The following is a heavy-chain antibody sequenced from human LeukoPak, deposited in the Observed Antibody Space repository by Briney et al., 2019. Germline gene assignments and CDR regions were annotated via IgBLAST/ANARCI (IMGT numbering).Heavy chain of an antibody. V-gene: IGHV1-69*13. Sequence: EASVKVSCKASGGTFSSYAISWVRQAPGQGLEWMGGIIPIFGTANYAQKFQGRVTITADESTSTAYMELSSLRSEDTAVYYCASGVVSVAAGFFGTKQYYFDYWGQGTLVTVSS. CDR3: ASGVVSVAAGFFGTKQYYFDY. D-gene: IGHD6-13*01. CDR2: IIPIFGTA. J-gene: IGHJ4*02. CDR1: GGTFSSYA.